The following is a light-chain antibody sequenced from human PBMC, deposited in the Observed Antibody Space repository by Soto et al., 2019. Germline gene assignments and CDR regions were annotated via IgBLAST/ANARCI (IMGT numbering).Light chain of an antibody. J-gene: IGKJ1*01. Sequence: DIQMTQSPSTLSASVGDRVTITCRASHSISTWLARYQQKPGKAPKLLIYDASSLESGVPSRFSGSGSGTEFTLTISSLQPDDFATYYCQQYNSYWTFGQGTKVDIK. V-gene: IGKV1-5*01. CDR3: QQYNSYWT. CDR2: DAS. CDR1: HSISTW.